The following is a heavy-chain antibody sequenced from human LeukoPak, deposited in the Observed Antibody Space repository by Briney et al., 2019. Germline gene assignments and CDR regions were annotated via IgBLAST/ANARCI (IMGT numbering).Heavy chain of an antibody. J-gene: IGHJ4*02. CDR3: AALLWFGEFFC. D-gene: IGHD3-10*01. Sequence: GASVKVSCKASGYTFTSYYMHWVRQAPGQGLEWMGIINPSGGSTNYAQKFQGRVTVTRDTSTSTVYMEVSSLRSEDTAVYYCAALLWFGEFFCWGQGTLVTVSS. CDR2: INPSGGST. V-gene: IGHV1-46*01. CDR1: GYTFTSYY.